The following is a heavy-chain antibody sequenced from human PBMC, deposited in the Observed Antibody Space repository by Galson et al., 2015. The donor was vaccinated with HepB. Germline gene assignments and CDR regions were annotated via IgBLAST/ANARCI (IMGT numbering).Heavy chain of an antibody. V-gene: IGHV3-33*01. Sequence: SLRLSCAASGFTFRSYGMHWARQAPGKGLEWVAVIWDDGSNKYYGDSVKGRFTISRDNSNNTLYLQMKSLRAEDTAKYYCARGGRYGELDYWGQRTLVTVSS. CDR2: IWDDGSNK. CDR3: ARGGRYGELDY. CDR1: GFTFRSYG. J-gene: IGHJ4*02. D-gene: IGHD4-17*01.